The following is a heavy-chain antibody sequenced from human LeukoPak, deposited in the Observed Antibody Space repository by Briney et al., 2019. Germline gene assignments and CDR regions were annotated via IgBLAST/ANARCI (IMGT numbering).Heavy chain of an antibody. Sequence: ASVKVSCKASGYTFTDYYILWVRQAPGQGPEWMGWISPNSGGTNYAQNFKGRVTMTRDTSISTAYMELNSLTSDDTAVYYCARDQYDILTGYYMDYWGQGTLVTVSS. V-gene: IGHV1-2*02. CDR1: GYTFTDYY. CDR3: ARDQYDILTGYYMDY. CDR2: ISPNSGGT. J-gene: IGHJ4*02. D-gene: IGHD3-9*01.